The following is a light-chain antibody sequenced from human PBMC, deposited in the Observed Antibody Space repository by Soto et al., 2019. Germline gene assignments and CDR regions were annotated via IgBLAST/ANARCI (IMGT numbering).Light chain of an antibody. V-gene: IGKV3-11*01. J-gene: IGKJ2*01. Sequence: EIVLTQSPATLSLSPGERATLSCRANQSVTTYLAWYQQRPGQAPRLLIYDTSNRATGIPDRFSGSGAVTDFTLTISGLEPEDFAVYYCQQRDRWPPVYTFGQGTRIEIK. CDR2: DTS. CDR1: QSVTTY. CDR3: QQRDRWPPVYT.